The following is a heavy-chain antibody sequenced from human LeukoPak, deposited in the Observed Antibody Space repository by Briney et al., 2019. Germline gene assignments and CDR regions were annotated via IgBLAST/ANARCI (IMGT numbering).Heavy chain of an antibody. CDR1: GFTFKNYA. D-gene: IGHD2-15*01. CDR3: ANYRSGGGYYSGLEH. V-gene: IGHV3-23*01. J-gene: IGHJ1*01. Sequence: GGSLRLSCAASGFTFKNYAMTWVRQAPGKGLEWASRTSGSGDIRLYADSVKGRFTISRTNSENRLYLQMNSLRADDSGVYYCANYRSGGGYYSGLEHWGQGTQVTVSS. CDR2: TSGSGDIR.